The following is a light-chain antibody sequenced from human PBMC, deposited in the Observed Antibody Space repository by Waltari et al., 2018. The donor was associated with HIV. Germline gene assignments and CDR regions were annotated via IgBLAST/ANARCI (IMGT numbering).Light chain of an antibody. V-gene: IGKV1-39*01. CDR3: QQYGTSPRT. Sequence: DIQMTQSPSSLSASVGDRVTITCRASQSISSYLNWFQQKPGKAPKLLIYGASTLQSGVPPRFSGSGSGTDFTLTISSLQPEDFAVYYCQQYGTSPRTFGQGTKVDIK. CDR1: QSISSY. J-gene: IGKJ1*01. CDR2: GAS.